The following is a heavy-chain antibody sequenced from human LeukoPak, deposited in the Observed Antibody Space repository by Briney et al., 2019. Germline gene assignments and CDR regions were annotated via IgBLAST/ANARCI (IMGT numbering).Heavy chain of an antibody. Sequence: GRSLRLSCAASGFTFSSYGMHWVRQAPGKGLEWVAVISYDGSNKYYADSVKGRFTISRDNSKNTLYLQMNSLRAEDTAVYYCAKDQPPYYYGSGIYGMDVWGQGTTVTVSS. CDR2: ISYDGSNK. D-gene: IGHD3-10*01. J-gene: IGHJ6*02. V-gene: IGHV3-30*18. CDR3: AKDQPPYYYGSGIYGMDV. CDR1: GFTFSSYG.